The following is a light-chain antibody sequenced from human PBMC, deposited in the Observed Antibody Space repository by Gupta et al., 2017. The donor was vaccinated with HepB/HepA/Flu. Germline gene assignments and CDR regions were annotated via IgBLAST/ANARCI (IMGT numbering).Light chain of an antibody. V-gene: IGKV4-1*01. CDR3: QQYYDIPRT. Sequence: DIVMTQSPDSLAVSLGERATINCKSSQSVLYSSDNKNYLAWYQQKRGQPPKLVISWASTRESGVPDRFSGSGSGTDFTLTISSLQAEVVAVYFCQQYYDIPRTFGQRTKVEIK. J-gene: IGKJ1*01. CDR1: QSVLYSSDNKNY. CDR2: WAS.